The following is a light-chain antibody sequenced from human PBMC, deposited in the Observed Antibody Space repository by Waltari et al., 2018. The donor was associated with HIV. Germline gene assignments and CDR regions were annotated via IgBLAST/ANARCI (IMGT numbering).Light chain of an antibody. CDR1: KLGDQY. CDR3: QAWDSSTWV. Sequence: SYEVTQPPSVYVSPGQTASITCSGDKLGDQYACWYQQKPGQSPVLVIYQDKKRPSGIPERFSGSNSGNTATLTISGTQAMDEADYYCQAWDSSTWVFGGGTKLTVL. V-gene: IGLV3-1*01. J-gene: IGLJ3*02. CDR2: QDK.